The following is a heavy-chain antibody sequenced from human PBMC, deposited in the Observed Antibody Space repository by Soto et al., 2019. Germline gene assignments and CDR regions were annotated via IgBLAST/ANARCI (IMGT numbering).Heavy chain of an antibody. CDR1: GGSISSSNW. J-gene: IGHJ4*02. V-gene: IGHV4-4*02. D-gene: IGHD6-6*01. CDR3: ARDFKRYSSSPGPLEY. Sequence: SETLSLTCAVSGGSISSSNWWSWVRQPPGKGLEWIGEIYHSGSTNYYPSLKSRLIISVNTSKNQFSLKLTSATAADTAVYYCARDFKRYSSSPGPLEYWGQGTLVTVSS. CDR2: IYHSGST.